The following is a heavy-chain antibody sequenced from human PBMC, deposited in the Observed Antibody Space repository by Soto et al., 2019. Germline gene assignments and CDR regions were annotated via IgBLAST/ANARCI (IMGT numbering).Heavy chain of an antibody. CDR2: IRNKANRYTT. CDR1: GFSFSDHY. D-gene: IGHD6-13*01. J-gene: IGHJ4*02. V-gene: IGHV3-72*01. Sequence: EMQLVESGGGLVRPGGSLRLSCAASGFSFSDHYMDWVRQAPGKGLEWVGRIRNKANRYTTEYAESVKGRFTISRDDSKNSLYMQMNSLVTDDTAVYFCTIDNPRAHGTLDYWGQGTLVSVSS. CDR3: TIDNPRAHGTLDY.